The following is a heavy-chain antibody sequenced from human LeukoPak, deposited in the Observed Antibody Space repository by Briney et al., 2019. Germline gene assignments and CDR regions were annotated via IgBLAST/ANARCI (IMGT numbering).Heavy chain of an antibody. CDR1: GDSISISSYY. CDR2: SYYSGST. D-gene: IGHD3-16*01. Sequence: SETLSLTCTVSGDSISISSYYCGWIRQPPGKGLEWIGWSYYSGSTYYNPSRTIRVTISVDTSKNQFSLNLSSVTAADTAVYYCARLITAFQAFDSLGQGTLVTVSS. J-gene: IGHJ4*02. CDR3: ARLITAFQAFDS. V-gene: IGHV4-39*01.